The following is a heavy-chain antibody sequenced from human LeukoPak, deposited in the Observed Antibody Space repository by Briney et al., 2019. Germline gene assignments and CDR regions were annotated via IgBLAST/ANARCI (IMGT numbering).Heavy chain of an antibody. Sequence: PGGSLRLSCAASGFTFSSYAMSWVRQAPGKGLVWVSRINSDGSSTSYADSVKGRFTISRDNAKNTLYLQMNSLRAEDTAVYYCARLGDYDFWSGLIFDYWGQGTLVTVSS. J-gene: IGHJ4*02. D-gene: IGHD3-3*01. CDR2: INSDGSST. CDR1: GFTFSSYA. V-gene: IGHV3-74*01. CDR3: ARLGDYDFWSGLIFDY.